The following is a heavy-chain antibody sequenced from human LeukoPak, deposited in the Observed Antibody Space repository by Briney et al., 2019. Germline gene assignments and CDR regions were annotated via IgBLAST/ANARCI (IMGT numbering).Heavy chain of an antibody. V-gene: IGHV3-21*01. CDR1: GFTFSNYS. D-gene: IGHD2-15*01. CDR3: ARGAYCSGGSCYSVSVNY. Sequence: GGSLRLSCAASGFTFSNYSMNWVRQAPGKGLEWVSSISRSSSYIYYVDSVKGRFTISRDNAKNSLYLQMNSLRAEDTAVYYCARGAYCSGGSCYSVSVNYWGQGTLVTVSS. J-gene: IGHJ4*02. CDR2: ISRSSSYI.